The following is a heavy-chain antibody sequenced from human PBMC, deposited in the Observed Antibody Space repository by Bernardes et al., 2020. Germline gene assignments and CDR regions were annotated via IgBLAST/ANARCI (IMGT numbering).Heavy chain of an antibody. V-gene: IGHV4-34*01. Sequence: SETLSLTRAVYGGSFSGYYWSWIRQPPGKGLEWIGEINHSGSTNYNPSLKSRVTISVDTSKNQFSLKLSSVTAADTAVYYCASRGVYYYYGMDVWGQGTTVTVSS. J-gene: IGHJ6*02. CDR3: ASRGVYYYYGMDV. CDR1: GGSFSGYY. CDR2: INHSGST.